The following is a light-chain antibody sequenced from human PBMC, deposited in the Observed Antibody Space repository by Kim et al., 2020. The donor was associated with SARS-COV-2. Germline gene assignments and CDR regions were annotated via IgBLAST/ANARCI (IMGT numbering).Light chain of an antibody. V-gene: IGLV1-51*01. CDR2: DNN. CDR1: SSNIGNNY. CDR3: GTWDSSLSVWV. Sequence: GQKVNIACSGSSSNIGNNYVSWYQQLPGTAPKLLIYDNNKRPSEIPDRFSGSKSGTSATLGITGLQTGDEADYYCGTWDSSLSVWVFGGGTQLTVL. J-gene: IGLJ3*02.